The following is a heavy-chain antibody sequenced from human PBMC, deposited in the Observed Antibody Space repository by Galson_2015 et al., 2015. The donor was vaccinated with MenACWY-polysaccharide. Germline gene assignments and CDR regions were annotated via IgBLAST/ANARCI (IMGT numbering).Heavy chain of an antibody. CDR1: GFTFSNYW. D-gene: IGHD5-12*01. Sequence: SLRLSCAASGFTFSNYWMTWVRQAPGKGLEWVANIKKDGSEKYYVDSVKGRFTISRDNAKNTLYLQMNSLRAEDTAVYYCARGYSGYDWGQGTLVTVSS. CDR3: ARGYSGYD. CDR2: IKKDGSEK. J-gene: IGHJ4*02. V-gene: IGHV3-7*04.